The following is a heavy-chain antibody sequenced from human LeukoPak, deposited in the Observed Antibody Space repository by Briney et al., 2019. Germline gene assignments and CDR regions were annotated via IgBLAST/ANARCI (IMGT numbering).Heavy chain of an antibody. V-gene: IGHV4-59*01. Sequence: SETLSLTCTVSGGSISSYYWSWIRQPPGKGLEWIGYIYYSGSTNYNPSLKSRVTISVDTSKNQFSLKLSSVTAADTAVYYCARGQDYYYYMDVWGKGTTVTVSS. J-gene: IGHJ6*03. CDR2: IYYSGST. CDR1: GGSISSYY. CDR3: ARGQDYYYYMDV.